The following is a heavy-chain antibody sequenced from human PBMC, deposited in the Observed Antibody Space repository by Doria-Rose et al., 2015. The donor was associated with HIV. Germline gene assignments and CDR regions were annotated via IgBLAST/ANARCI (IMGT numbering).Heavy chain of an antibody. CDR2: NFSDDER. Sequence: SGPVLVKPTETLTLTCTVSGVSLSSPGMGVSWIRQPPGKALEWLVNNFSDDERSYKTSLKSRLTISRGTSKSQVVLTMTDMDPMDTATYYCARIKSSRWYHKYYFDFWGQETLVIVSA. CDR1: GVSLSSPGMG. J-gene: IGHJ4*02. V-gene: IGHV2-26*01. CDR3: ARIKSSRWYHKYYFDF. D-gene: IGHD6-13*01.